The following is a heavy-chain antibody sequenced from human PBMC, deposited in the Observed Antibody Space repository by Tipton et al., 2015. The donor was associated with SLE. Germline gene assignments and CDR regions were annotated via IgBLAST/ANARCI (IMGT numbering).Heavy chain of an antibody. CDR2: IYYSGST. V-gene: IGHV4-59*11. CDR1: GGSISSHY. J-gene: IGHJ4*02. CDR3: ARGRSNSYGSFFDY. Sequence: LRLSCTVSGGSISSHYWSWIRQPPGKGLEWIGYIYYSGSTNYNPSLKSRVTISVDTSKNQFSLKLSSVTAADTAVYYCARGRSNSYGSFFDYWGQGTLVTVSS. D-gene: IGHD5-18*01.